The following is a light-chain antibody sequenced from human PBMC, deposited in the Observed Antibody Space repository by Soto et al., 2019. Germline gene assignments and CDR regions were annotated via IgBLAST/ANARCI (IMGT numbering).Light chain of an antibody. CDR1: QSVSSSY. CDR3: QQYGSSSQT. V-gene: IGKV3-20*01. CDR2: GAS. Sequence: EIVLTQSRGTLSLSPGERATLSCRASQSVSSSYLAWYQQKPGQAPRLLIYGASNRATGIPDRFSGSGSGTDFTLTISRLEPEDFAVYYCQQYGSSSQTFGQGTKVEIK. J-gene: IGKJ1*01.